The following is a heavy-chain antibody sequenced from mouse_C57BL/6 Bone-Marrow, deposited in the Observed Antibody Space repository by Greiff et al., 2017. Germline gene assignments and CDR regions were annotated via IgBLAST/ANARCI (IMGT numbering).Heavy chain of an antibody. J-gene: IGHJ2*01. CDR1: GYTFTSYW. D-gene: IGHD1-1*02. V-gene: IGHV1-55*01. CDR2: IYPGSGST. CDR3: SRSYGFDY. Sequence: QVQLQQPGAELVKPGASVKMSCKASGYTFTSYWITWVKQRPGQGLEWIGDIYPGSGSTNYNEKFKSKATLTVYTSSSTAYMQLSSLTSEDSAVYYCSRSYGFDYWGQGTTLTVSS.